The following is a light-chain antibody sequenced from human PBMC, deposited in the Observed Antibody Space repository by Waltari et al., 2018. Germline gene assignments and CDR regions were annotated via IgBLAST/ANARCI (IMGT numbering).Light chain of an antibody. CDR1: DWAKKY. CDR2: KDT. CDR3: LSVADNILV. V-gene: IGLV3-27*01. Sequence: SYELTQPSSVSVSPGQTASIICSGDDWAKKYVRWFQQKPGQAPVLIIYKDTERPSGIPARFSGSTSGTTVTLTITGAQVEDEADYYCLSVADNILVFGGGTKLTVL. J-gene: IGLJ3*02.